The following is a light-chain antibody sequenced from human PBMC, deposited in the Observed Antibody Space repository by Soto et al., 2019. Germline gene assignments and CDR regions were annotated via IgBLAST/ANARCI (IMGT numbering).Light chain of an antibody. Sequence: QSVLTQPPSASGSLGQSVTISCIGSSSDVGGYNYVSWYQQHPGKAPKLMIYEVSKRPSGVPDRFSGSKSGSTASLTVSGLQADDEADYYCSSYTSIITLYVFGSGTKV. CDR2: EVS. V-gene: IGLV2-8*01. CDR1: SSDVGGYNY. J-gene: IGLJ1*01. CDR3: SSYTSIITLYV.